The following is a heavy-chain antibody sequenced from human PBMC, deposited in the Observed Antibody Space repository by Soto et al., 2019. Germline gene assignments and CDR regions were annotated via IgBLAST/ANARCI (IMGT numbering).Heavy chain of an antibody. Sequence: QVQLVQSGAEVKKPGASVKVSCKTSGYTFTSYGITWVRQAPGQGLEWMGWISAYNGDTSYAQKLQGRVTMTTDTSTSTAYMELRSLRSDDTAVYYCARAVGIMGATTKSPTDVWGQGTTVTVSS. D-gene: IGHD1-26*01. CDR3: ARAVGIMGATTKSPTDV. V-gene: IGHV1-18*01. CDR2: ISAYNGDT. CDR1: GYTFTSYG. J-gene: IGHJ6*02.